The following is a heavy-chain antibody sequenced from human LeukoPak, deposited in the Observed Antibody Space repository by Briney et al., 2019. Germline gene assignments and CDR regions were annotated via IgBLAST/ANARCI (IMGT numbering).Heavy chain of an antibody. V-gene: IGHV4-59*08. J-gene: IGHJ4*02. CDR1: GASISSYY. Sequence: SETLSLTCTVSGASISSYYWSWIRQPPGKGLEWIGYIYYSGSTNYNPSLKSRVTMSVDTSKNQFSLNLSSVTAADTAVYYCARSPSTGPDYWGQGTLLTVSS. CDR3: ARSPSTGPDY. D-gene: IGHD1-1*01. CDR2: IYYSGST.